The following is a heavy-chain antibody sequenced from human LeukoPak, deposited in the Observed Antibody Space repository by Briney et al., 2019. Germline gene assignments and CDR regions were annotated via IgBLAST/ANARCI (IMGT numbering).Heavy chain of an antibody. CDR2: IYTSGST. D-gene: IGHD6-13*01. J-gene: IGHJ4*02. Sequence: SETLSLTCTVSGGSISSGSYYWSWIRQPAGKGLEWIGRIYTSGSTNYNPSLKSRVTISVDTSKNQFSLKLSSVTAADTAVYYCARGSGERQQLKQFDYWGQGTLVTVSS. V-gene: IGHV4-61*02. CDR3: ARGSGERQQLKQFDY. CDR1: GGSISSGSYY.